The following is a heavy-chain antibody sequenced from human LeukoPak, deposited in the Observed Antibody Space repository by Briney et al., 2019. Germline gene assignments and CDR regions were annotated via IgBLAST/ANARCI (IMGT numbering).Heavy chain of an antibody. CDR2: IYYSGST. V-gene: IGHV4-59*12. CDR3: GRYPTFDAFDI. J-gene: IGHJ3*02. CDR1: GGSISSYY. D-gene: IGHD1-26*01. Sequence: SETLSLTCTVSGGSISSYYWSWIRQPPGKGLEWIGYIYYSGSTNYNPSLKSRVTISVDTSKNQFSLKLSSVTAADTAVYYCGRYPTFDAFDIWGQETMVTVSS.